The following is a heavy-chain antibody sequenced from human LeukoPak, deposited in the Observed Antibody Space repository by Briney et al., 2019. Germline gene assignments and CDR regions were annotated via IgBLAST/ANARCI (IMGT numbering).Heavy chain of an antibody. CDR3: ARGLYAVAGTSWFDP. J-gene: IGHJ5*02. D-gene: IGHD6-19*01. CDR2: IYTSGTT. Sequence: KPSETLSLTCTVSGGSISSYYWSWIRQPAGKGLEWIGRIYTSGTTDYNPSLKSRVTMSVDSSRNQFSLKLTSVTAADTAVYYCARGLYAVAGTSWFDPWGQGTLVTVPS. CDR1: GGSISSYY. V-gene: IGHV4-4*07.